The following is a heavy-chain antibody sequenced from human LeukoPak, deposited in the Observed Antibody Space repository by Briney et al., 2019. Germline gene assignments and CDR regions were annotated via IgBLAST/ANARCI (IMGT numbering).Heavy chain of an antibody. V-gene: IGHV1-2*02. Sequence: ASVTVSCKASGYTFTGYYLHWVRQAPGQGLEWVGWINPNSGVTNYAQKFQGRVSMTSDTSISTVYMELSRLRSDDTAVYYCSREDYWGPGNLGSVSS. CDR3: SREDY. CDR1: GYTFTGYY. CDR2: INPNSGVT. J-gene: IGHJ4*02.